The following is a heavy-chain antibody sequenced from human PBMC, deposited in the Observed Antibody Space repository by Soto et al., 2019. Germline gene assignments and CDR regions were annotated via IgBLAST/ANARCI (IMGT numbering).Heavy chain of an antibody. J-gene: IGHJ4*02. CDR2: IYYSGST. CDR1: DRSISSGDYY. CDR3: ARDGDYYDSSGYYWRYFDY. Sequence: TLALTCTVSDRSISSGDYYWSLMRHRTGNCLEWIGYIYYSGSTYYNPSLKGRVTISVDTSKNQFSLKLSSVTAADTAVYYCARDGDYYDSSGYYWRYFDYWGQGTLVTVSS. D-gene: IGHD3-22*01. V-gene: IGHV4-30-4*01.